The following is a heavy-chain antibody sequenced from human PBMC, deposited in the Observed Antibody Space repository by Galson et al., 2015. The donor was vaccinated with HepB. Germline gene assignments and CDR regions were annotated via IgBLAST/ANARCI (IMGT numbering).Heavy chain of an antibody. CDR1: GFTFSSYA. CDR2: ISGSGGST. D-gene: IGHD5-12*01. V-gene: IGHV3-23*01. CDR3: AKSIGLYSGYDPPYYYYGMDV. Sequence: SLRLSCAASGFTFSSYAMSWVRQAPGKGLEWVSAISGSGGSTYYADSVKGRFTISRDNSKNTLYLQMNSLRAEDTAVYYCAKSIGLYSGYDPPYYYYGMDVWGQGTTVTVSS. J-gene: IGHJ6*02.